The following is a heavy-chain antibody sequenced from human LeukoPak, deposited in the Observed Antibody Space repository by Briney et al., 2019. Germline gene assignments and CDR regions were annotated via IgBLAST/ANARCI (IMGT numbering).Heavy chain of an antibody. CDR2: IYHSGST. V-gene: IGHV4-30-4*08. J-gene: IGHJ6*04. CDR3: AREQRRLRPDV. Sequence: SQTLSLTCTVSGGSISSGDYYWSWIRQPPGKGLEWIGYIYHSGSTYYNPSLKSRVTISVDRSKNQFSLKLSSVTAADTAVYYCAREQRRLRPDVWGKGTTVTVSS. CDR1: GGSISSGDYY. D-gene: IGHD3-16*01.